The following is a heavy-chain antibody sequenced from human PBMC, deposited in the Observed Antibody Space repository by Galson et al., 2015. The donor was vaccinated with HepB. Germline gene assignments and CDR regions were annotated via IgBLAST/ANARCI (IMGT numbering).Heavy chain of an antibody. D-gene: IGHD6-19*01. V-gene: IGHV6-1*01. CDR3: ARATAVAGDNWFDP. J-gene: IGHJ5*02. Sequence: AISGDSVSSNSAAWNWIRQSPSRGLEWLERTYYRSKWYNDYAVSVKSRITINPDTSKNQFSLQLNSVTPEDTAVYYCARATAVAGDNWFDPWGQGTLVTVSS. CDR2: TYYRSKWYN. CDR1: GDSVSSNSAA.